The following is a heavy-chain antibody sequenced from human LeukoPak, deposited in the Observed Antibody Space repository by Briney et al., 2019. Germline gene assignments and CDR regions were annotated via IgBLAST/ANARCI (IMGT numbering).Heavy chain of an antibody. Sequence: SETLSLTCTVSGGSISSGGYYWRWIRQHPGKGLEWIGYIYYSGSTYYNPSLKSRVTISVDTSKNQFSLKLSSVTAADTAVYYCARADSSGSDYWGQGTLVTVSS. J-gene: IGHJ4*02. CDR1: GGSISSGGYY. CDR3: ARADSSGSDY. CDR2: IYYSGST. D-gene: IGHD6-6*01. V-gene: IGHV4-31*03.